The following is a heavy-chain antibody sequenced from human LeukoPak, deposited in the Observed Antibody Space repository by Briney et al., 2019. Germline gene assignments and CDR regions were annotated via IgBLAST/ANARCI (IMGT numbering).Heavy chain of an antibody. Sequence: PSETLSLTCAVSGGSTSSYYWSWIRQPPGKGLEWIGYIYYSGSTNYNPSLKSRVTISVDTSKNQFSLKLLSVTAADTAVYYCARGMQQLYHFDSWGRGTLVTVSS. D-gene: IGHD6-13*01. V-gene: IGHV4-59*01. CDR2: IYYSGST. CDR1: GGSTSSYY. CDR3: ARGMQQLYHFDS. J-gene: IGHJ4*02.